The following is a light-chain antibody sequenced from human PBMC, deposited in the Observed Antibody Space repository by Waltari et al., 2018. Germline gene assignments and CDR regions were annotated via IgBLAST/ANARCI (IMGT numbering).Light chain of an antibody. Sequence: QSALTQPASVSGSPGQSITISCTGTSSDVGGYNYVSWLQQHPGRAPKLIIYDVSHRPSGVSGRFSGSKSANTASLTISGLQTEDEADYYCTSFTGAASWVFGAGTKVTV. CDR2: DVS. CDR3: TSFTGAASWV. J-gene: IGLJ3*02. CDR1: SSDVGGYNY. V-gene: IGLV2-14*03.